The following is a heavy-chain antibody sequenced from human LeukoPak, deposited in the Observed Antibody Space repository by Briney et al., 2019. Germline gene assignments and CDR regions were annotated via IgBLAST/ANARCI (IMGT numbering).Heavy chain of an antibody. CDR1: GFCFSSYG. J-gene: IGHJ6*02. Sequence: PGGSLRLSCAASGFCFSSYGTHWVRQAPGKGLEWVAVIWYDGSNKYYADSVKGRFTVSRDNSKNTLYLQMSSLRAEDTAVYFCAKSVFHIMTDYYFALDVWGQGTTATVSS. CDR3: AKSVFHIMTDYYFALDV. CDR2: IWYDGSNK. V-gene: IGHV3-33*03. D-gene: IGHD3-9*01.